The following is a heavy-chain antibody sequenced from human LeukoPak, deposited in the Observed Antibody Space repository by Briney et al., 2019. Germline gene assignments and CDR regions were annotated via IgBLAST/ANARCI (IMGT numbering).Heavy chain of an antibody. D-gene: IGHD3-22*01. CDR2: INWNSGSI. J-gene: IGHJ5*02. CDR1: GFTFDDYA. V-gene: IGHV3-9*01. CDR3: AKGWDYDSTPPQSFDP. Sequence: GRSPRLSCAASGFTFDDYAMHWVRQAPGKGLEWVAGINWNSGSIGYADSVKGRFTISRDNAKNSLYLQMNSLRTEDTALYYCAKGWDYDSTPPQSFDPWGQGTLVTVSS.